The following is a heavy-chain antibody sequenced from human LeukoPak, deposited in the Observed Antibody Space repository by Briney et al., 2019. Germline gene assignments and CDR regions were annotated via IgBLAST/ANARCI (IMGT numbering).Heavy chain of an antibody. V-gene: IGHV1-2*02. CDR2: IDSNSGGT. J-gene: IGHJ4*02. CDR1: GYTFAGYY. Sequence: ASVKVSCKTSGYTFAGYYMHWVRHAPGQGREWMGWIDSNSGGTNSAQKFQGRVNMTRDTSISTTYMELSRLTSDDTAIYYCGRVGGYGNYGTVDYWGQGTLVTVSS. D-gene: IGHD4-11*01. CDR3: GRVGGYGNYGTVDY.